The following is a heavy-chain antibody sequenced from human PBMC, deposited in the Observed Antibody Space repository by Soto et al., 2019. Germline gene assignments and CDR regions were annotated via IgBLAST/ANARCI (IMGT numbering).Heavy chain of an antibody. CDR1: RYSFTTYA. D-gene: IGHD3-10*01. V-gene: IGHV1-3*01. J-gene: IGHJ6*01. Sequence: ASVKVSCKASRYSFTTYALHWVRQAPGQRLEWMGWINAGNGDTKYSEKFQGRVTITRDTSANTAYMELSSLRSEDTSVYYCASLYGSGSYSDCGMDVWG. CDR3: ASLYGSGSYSDCGMDV. CDR2: INAGNGDT.